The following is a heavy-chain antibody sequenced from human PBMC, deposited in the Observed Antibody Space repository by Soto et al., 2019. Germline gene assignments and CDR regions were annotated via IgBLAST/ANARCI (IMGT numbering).Heavy chain of an antibody. Sequence: GASVEVSCKASGGTFSSYAISWVRQATGQGLEWMGGIIPIFGTANYAQKFQGRVTITADESTSTAYMELSSLRSEDTAVYYCARYSRSVGGDYDFWSGFDYWGQGTLVTVSS. J-gene: IGHJ4*02. CDR1: GGTFSSYA. CDR2: IIPIFGTA. V-gene: IGHV1-69*01. D-gene: IGHD3-3*01. CDR3: ARYSRSVGGDYDFWSGFDY.